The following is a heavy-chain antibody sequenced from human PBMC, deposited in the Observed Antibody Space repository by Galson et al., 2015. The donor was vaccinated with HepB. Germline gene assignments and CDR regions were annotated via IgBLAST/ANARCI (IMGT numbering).Heavy chain of an antibody. V-gene: IGHV3-48*03. CDR3: ARDQGEAVAGTVLWDF. D-gene: IGHD6-19*01. CDR1: GFTFSSYE. Sequence: SLRLSCAASGFTFSSYEMNWVRQAPGKGLEWVSYISSSGSTIYYADSVKGRFTISRDNAKNSLYLQMNSLRAEDTAVYYCARDQGEAVAGTVLWDFWGQGTLVTVSS. J-gene: IGHJ4*02. CDR2: ISSSGSTI.